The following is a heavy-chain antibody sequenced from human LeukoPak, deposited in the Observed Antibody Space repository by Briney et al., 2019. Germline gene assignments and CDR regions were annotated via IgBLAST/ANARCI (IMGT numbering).Heavy chain of an antibody. CDR1: GLTFSTYA. CDR2: IKEDGTVE. CDR3: ATYSSPDKWDAFDM. J-gene: IGHJ3*02. D-gene: IGHD3-22*01. Sequence: GGSLRLSCAASGLTFSTYAMSWVRQAPGKGLEWVATIKEDGTVEYSVDSMRGRFTISRDIAKNSLHLQMNSLRGEDTAVYYCATYSSPDKWDAFDMWGQGTLVTVSS. V-gene: IGHV3-7*01.